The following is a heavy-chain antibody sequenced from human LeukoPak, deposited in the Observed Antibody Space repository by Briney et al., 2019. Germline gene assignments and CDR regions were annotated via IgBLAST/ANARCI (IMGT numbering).Heavy chain of an antibody. CDR1: GYTFTSYY. Sequence: ASVKVSCKASGYTFTSYYTHWMRQAPGQGLEWMGIINPIGGTTDYAQKFQGRVTMTRDTSTSTVYMELSSLSPEDTAVYYCARQQRLQNLNFDYWGQGTLVTVSS. CDR3: ARQQRLQNLNFDY. V-gene: IGHV1-46*01. CDR2: INPIGGTT. J-gene: IGHJ4*02. D-gene: IGHD4-11*01.